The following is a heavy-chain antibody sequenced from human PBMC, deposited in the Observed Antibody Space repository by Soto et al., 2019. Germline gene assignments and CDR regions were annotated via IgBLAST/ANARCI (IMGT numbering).Heavy chain of an antibody. CDR1: GGSISSGDYY. V-gene: IGHV4-30-4*01. D-gene: IGHD3-10*01. CDR2: IYYSGST. CDR3: ARVGGFGDYYFDY. J-gene: IGHJ4*02. Sequence: SETLSLTCTVSGGSISSGDYYWSWIRQPPGKGLEWIGYIYYSGSTYYNPSLKSRVTISVDTSKNQFSLKLSSVTAADTAVYYCARVGGFGDYYFDYWGQGTLVTGSS.